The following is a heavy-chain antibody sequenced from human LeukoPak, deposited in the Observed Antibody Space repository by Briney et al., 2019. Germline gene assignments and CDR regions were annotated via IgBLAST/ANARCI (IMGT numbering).Heavy chain of an antibody. J-gene: IGHJ4*02. CDR2: IYNSGST. D-gene: IGHD3-22*01. CDR3: ARHDPDTSGYYFDY. V-gene: IGHV4-39*01. CDR1: GGSITSSSYY. Sequence: SETLSLTCTVSGGSITSSSYYWGWIRQPPGKGLEWIVSIYNSGSTHYNPSLKSRVTISVDTSKNQLSLMLSSVTAADTAVYYCARHDPDTSGYYFDYWSQGTLVTVSS.